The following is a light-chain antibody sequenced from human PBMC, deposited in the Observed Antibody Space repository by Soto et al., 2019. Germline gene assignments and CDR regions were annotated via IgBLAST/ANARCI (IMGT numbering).Light chain of an antibody. V-gene: IGKV1-5*03. CDR2: EVS. J-gene: IGKJ1*01. CDR3: QHYSGDRTT. CDR1: QSINKW. Sequence: DIQMTQSPSTLSASVGDRVTISCRASQSINKWLAWYQHKPGKAPKLLIYEVSTLDNWVPSRFSGTASATDFTLTINSLQPDDFATYYCQHYSGDRTTFGQGTKVEI.